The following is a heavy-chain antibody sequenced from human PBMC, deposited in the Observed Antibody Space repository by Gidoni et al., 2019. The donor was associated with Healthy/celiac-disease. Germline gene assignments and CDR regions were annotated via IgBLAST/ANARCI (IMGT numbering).Heavy chain of an antibody. CDR1: GFTFRSQG. Sequence: QVQLVESGGGVVQPGRSLRLPCASYGFTFRSQGMDWVRPAPAKGRAWVAVIWYDGSNKYYADSVKGRFTISRDNSKNTLYLQMNSLRAEDTAVYYCARGGEQDSSGPGYMDVWGQGTTVTVSS. D-gene: IGHD6-19*01. CDR3: ARGGEQDSSGPGYMDV. CDR2: IWYDGSNK. J-gene: IGHJ6*02. V-gene: IGHV3-33*01.